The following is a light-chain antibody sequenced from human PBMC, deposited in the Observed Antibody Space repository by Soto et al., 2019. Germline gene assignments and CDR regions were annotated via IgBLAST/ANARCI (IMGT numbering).Light chain of an antibody. Sequence: QSVLTQPASVSGSPGQSITVSCAGTSSDVGGYNLVSWYQQHPGKAPKLIIYEGTERPSGISPRFSGPKSGNTASLTISGLQAEDEADYYCSSYTSSSIYVFGSGTKAPS. CDR3: SSYTSSSIYV. V-gene: IGLV2-23*01. J-gene: IGLJ1*01. CDR2: EGT. CDR1: SSDVGGYNL.